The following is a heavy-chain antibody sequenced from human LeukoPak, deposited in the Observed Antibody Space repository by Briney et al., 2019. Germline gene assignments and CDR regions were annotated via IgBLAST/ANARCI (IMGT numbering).Heavy chain of an antibody. V-gene: IGHV4-31*03. CDR3: ARRGESSLLYFDY. Sequence: SQTLSLTCIVSGGSISSGGYYWSWIRQHPGKGLEWIGYIYYSGSTSYNPSLKSRVTISVHTSKNQFSLKLSSVTAADTAVYYCARRGESSLLYFDYWGQGTLVTVSS. J-gene: IGHJ4*02. D-gene: IGHD3-16*02. CDR1: GGSISSGGYY. CDR2: IYYSGST.